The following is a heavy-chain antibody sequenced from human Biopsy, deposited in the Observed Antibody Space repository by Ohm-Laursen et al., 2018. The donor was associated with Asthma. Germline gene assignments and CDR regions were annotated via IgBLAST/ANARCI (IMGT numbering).Heavy chain of an antibody. CDR2: ISVYNSNT. CDR1: GYTFNSAG. J-gene: IGHJ6*02. Sequence: SSVKVSCKTSGYTFNSAGITWVRQAPGQGLEWMGWISVYNSNTKVAQKLQDRVTMITGTSTSTAYMELRSLRSDDTAVYFCARAVDYSHYYGIDVWGQGTTVTVS. V-gene: IGHV1-18*01. D-gene: IGHD3-10*01. CDR3: ARAVDYSHYYGIDV.